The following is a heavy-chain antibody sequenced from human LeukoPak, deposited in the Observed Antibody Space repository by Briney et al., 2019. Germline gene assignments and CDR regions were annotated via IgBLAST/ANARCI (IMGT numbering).Heavy chain of an antibody. D-gene: IGHD3-10*01. Sequence: SETLSLTYTVSGASISSYYWSWIRQPPGQALEWIGYIYDSGTTNYNPSLKSRVTISLDTSKNQFSLKLDSVTAADSAVYYCARAPYYYGPGTYLDSWGQGTLVTVSS. V-gene: IGHV4-59*01. CDR3: ARAPYYYGPGTYLDS. CDR2: IYDSGTT. CDR1: GASISSYY. J-gene: IGHJ4*02.